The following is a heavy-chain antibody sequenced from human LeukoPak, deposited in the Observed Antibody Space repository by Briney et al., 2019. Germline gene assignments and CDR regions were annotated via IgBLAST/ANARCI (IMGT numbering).Heavy chain of an antibody. Sequence: GASVKVSCKASGYTFTSYYMHWVRQAPGQGLEWMGLINPTGDSTGYAQKFQGRVTMTRDMSTITVYMELSSLRSEDTAVYYCARDLGGATLIYFDYWGQGTLVTVSS. CDR2: INPTGDST. CDR3: ARDLGGATLIYFDY. D-gene: IGHD1-26*01. CDR1: GYTFTSYY. J-gene: IGHJ4*02. V-gene: IGHV1-46*01.